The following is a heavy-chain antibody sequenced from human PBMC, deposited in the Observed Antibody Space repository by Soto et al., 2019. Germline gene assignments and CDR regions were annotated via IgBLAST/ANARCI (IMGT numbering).Heavy chain of an antibody. V-gene: IGHV3-30-3*01. CDR2: ISYDGSNK. Sequence: GGSLRLSCAASGFTFSSYAMHWVRQAPGKGLEWVAVISYDGSNKYYADSVKGRFTISRDNSKNTLYLQMNSLRAEDTAVYYCARDLPTRTFYYYYGMDVWGQGTTVTVSS. J-gene: IGHJ6*02. D-gene: IGHD3-3*02. CDR3: ARDLPTRTFYYYYGMDV. CDR1: GFTFSSYA.